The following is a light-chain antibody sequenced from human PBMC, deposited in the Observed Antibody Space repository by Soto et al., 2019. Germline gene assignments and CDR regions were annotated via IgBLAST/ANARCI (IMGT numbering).Light chain of an antibody. CDR1: QSVGSN. CDR2: AAS. J-gene: IGKJ5*01. V-gene: IGKV3-15*01. CDR3: QQYNQWSPIT. Sequence: EIVMTQSPGTLSALPGHSATLPCRASQSVGSNIAWCQQRPGQAPRLLIYAASTRAAGVPIRFSGSGSGTEFTLTITSLQSDDFAVYYCQQYNQWSPITFGQGTRLEIK.